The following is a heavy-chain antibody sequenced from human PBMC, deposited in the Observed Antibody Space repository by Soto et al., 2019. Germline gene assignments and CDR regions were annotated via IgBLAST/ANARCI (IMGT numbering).Heavy chain of an antibody. CDR1: GFTFDDYA. Sequence: EVQLVESGGGLVQPGRSLRLSCAAFGFTFDDYAMHWVRQAPGKGLEWVSGISWNSGRIGYADSVKGRFTISRDNAKNYLYLQMKSLRAEDTALYYCAKGDSGSPSYGMDVWGQGTTVTVSS. CDR2: ISWNSGRI. D-gene: IGHD6-6*01. V-gene: IGHV3-9*01. CDR3: AKGDSGSPSYGMDV. J-gene: IGHJ6*02.